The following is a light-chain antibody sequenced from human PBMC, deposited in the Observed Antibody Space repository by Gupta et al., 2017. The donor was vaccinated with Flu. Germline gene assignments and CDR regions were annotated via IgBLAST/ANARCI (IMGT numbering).Light chain of an antibody. CDR3: QQANSYPRT. V-gene: IGKV1-12*01. J-gene: IGKJ4*01. CDR1: QNIGRY. Sequence: DIHMTQSPSSVPASVGDRVTITCRASQNIGRYLAWYQQRPGSAPTLLISGASTLHNGAPSRFSGSGSGTEFTLTISNLQPEDYATYYSQQANSYPRTFGRGTRVEFK. CDR2: GAS.